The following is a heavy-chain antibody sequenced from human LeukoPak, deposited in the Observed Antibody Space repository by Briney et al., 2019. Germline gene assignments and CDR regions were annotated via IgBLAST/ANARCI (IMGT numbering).Heavy chain of an antibody. CDR3: ARGGDTMVRGVIPNDY. J-gene: IGHJ4*02. CDR1: GYTFTSYY. D-gene: IGHD3-10*01. Sequence: ASVKVSCKASGYTFTSYYMHWVRQAPGQGLEWMGIINPSGGSTSYAQKFQGRVTMTGDTSTSTVYMELSSLRSEDTAVYYCARGGDTMVRGVIPNDYWGQGTLVTVSS. V-gene: IGHV1-46*01. CDR2: INPSGGST.